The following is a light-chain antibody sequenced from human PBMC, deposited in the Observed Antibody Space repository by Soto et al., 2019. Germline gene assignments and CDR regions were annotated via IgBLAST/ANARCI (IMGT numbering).Light chain of an antibody. Sequence: DIQMTQSPSTLSASVGDRVTITCRASQSISSWVAWYQQKPGKAPKLLIYDASSLESGVPSRFSGSGSGTEFTLTISSLKPDDFATYYSRHYQSYSRTFGQGTKVDIK. CDR3: RHYQSYSRT. CDR2: DAS. CDR1: QSISSW. V-gene: IGKV1-5*01. J-gene: IGKJ1*01.